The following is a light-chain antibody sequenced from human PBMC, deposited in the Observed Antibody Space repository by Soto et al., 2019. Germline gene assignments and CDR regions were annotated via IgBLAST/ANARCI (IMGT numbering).Light chain of an antibody. J-gene: IGLJ1*01. CDR3: GSYTARSTHV. V-gene: IGLV2-14*01. CDR1: SSDVGGYNY. CDR2: EVT. Sequence: QSVLTQPASVSGSPGLSITISCSGTSSDVGGYNYVSWYQQHPGKAPKLLIFEVTSRPSWVSDRFSGSKSANTASLTISGLQPDDEADYYCGSYTARSTHVFGSGTRSPS.